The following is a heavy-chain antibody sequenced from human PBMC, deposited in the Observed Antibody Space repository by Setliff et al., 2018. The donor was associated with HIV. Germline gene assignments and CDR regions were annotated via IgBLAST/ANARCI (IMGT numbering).Heavy chain of an antibody. J-gene: IGHJ4*02. Sequence: PSETLSLTCTVSGDSISSGRYYWSWIRQPPGKGLEWIGTIYYSGSTYYNPSLKSRVTISTDTSKNQFSLKVRSVTAADTAVYYCARQVTVVGYFETAAGSFNYWGPGTLVTVSS. CDR1: GDSISSGRYY. V-gene: IGHV4-39*01. D-gene: IGHD2-21*01. CDR3: ARQVTVVGYFETAAGSFNY. CDR2: IYYSGST.